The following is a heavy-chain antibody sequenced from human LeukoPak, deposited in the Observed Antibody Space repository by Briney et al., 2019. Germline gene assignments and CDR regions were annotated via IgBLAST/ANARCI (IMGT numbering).Heavy chain of an antibody. D-gene: IGHD1-7*01. CDR3: ARSSDWNYYFDY. Sequence: SETLSLTCAVSGYSISSGYYWGWIWQPPGKGLEWIGSIYHSGSTYYNPSLKSRVTISVDTSKNQFSLKLSSVTAADTAVYYCARSSDWNYYFDYWGQGTLVTVSS. J-gene: IGHJ4*02. CDR1: GYSISSGYY. V-gene: IGHV4-38-2*01. CDR2: IYHSGST.